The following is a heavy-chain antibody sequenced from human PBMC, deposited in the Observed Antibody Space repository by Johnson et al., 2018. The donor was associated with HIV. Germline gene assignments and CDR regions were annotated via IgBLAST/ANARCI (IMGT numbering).Heavy chain of an antibody. CDR3: AREGGPPKLAFDI. Sequence: VQLVESGGGLLQPAGSLRPSCAASGFTVSSNYMSWVRQAPGKGLEWVPVIYSGGSTYYADSVQGRFTISRDNSKNTLYLQMNSLRAEDTAVYYCAREGGPPKLAFDIWGQGTMVTVSS. J-gene: IGHJ3*02. D-gene: IGHD3-16*01. V-gene: IGHV3-66*01. CDR1: GFTVSSNY. CDR2: IYSGGST.